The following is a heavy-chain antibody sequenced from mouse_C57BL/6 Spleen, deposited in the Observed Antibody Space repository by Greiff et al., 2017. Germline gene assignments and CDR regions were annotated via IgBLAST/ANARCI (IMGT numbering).Heavy chain of an antibody. CDR2: IRNKANNHAT. J-gene: IGHJ3*01. D-gene: IGHD4-1*01. CDR1: GFTFSDAW. Sequence: DVHLVESGGGLVQPGGSMKLSCAASGFTFSDAWMDWVRQSPEKGLEWVAEIRNKANNHATYYAESVKGRFTISRDDSKSSVYLQMNSLRAEDTGIYYCTRDELGRFAYWGQGTLVTVSA. V-gene: IGHV6-6*01. CDR3: TRDELGRFAY.